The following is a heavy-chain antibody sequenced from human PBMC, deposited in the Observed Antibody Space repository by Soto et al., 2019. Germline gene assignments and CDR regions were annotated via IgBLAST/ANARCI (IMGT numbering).Heavy chain of an antibody. V-gene: IGHV1-18*01. D-gene: IGHD6-19*01. J-gene: IGHJ1*01. Sequence: ASVKVSCKASGYTFTSYGISWVLQAPGQGLEWMGWISAYNGNTNYAQKLQGRVTMTTDTSTSTAYMELRSLRSDDTAVYYCASVGSGWSLAIYWGQGTLVTVSS. CDR3: ASVGSGWSLAIY. CDR2: ISAYNGNT. CDR1: GYTFTSYG.